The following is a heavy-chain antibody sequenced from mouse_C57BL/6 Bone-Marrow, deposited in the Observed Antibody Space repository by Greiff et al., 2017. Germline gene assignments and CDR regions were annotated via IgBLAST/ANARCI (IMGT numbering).Heavy chain of an antibody. CDR1: GYTFTDYY. Sequence: EVQLQQSGPELVKPGASVKISCKASGYTFTDYYMNWVKQSHGKSLEWIGDINPNNGGTSYNQKFKGKATLTVDTSSSTAYMELRSLTSEDSAVYYCANCDYGGVGYWGQGTTLTVAS. D-gene: IGHD2-4*01. J-gene: IGHJ2*01. CDR3: ANCDYGGVGY. V-gene: IGHV1-26*01. CDR2: INPNNGGT.